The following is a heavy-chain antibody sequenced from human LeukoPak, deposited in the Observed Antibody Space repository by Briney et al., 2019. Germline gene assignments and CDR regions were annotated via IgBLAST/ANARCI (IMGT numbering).Heavy chain of an antibody. CDR1: GFTFSDYY. CDR3: ARARGSGSYRDAFVI. D-gene: IGHD3-10*01. CDR2: ISSSGSTI. J-gene: IGHJ3*02. Sequence: PWGSLRLSSAASGFTFSDYYMSWIRQGPGKGLEWVSYISSSGSTIYYADSVKGRFTISRDNAKNSLYLQMNSLRAEDTAVYYCARARGSGSYRDAFVIWGQGTMVTVSS. V-gene: IGHV3-11*01.